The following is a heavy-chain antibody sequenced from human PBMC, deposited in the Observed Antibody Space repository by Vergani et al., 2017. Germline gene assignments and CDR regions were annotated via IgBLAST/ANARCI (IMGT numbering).Heavy chain of an antibody. V-gene: IGHV4-34*01. CDR3: ATRKRYYDWLQINYFDY. CDR1: GGSFSGYY. Sequence: QVQLQQWGAGLLKPSETLSLTCAVYGGSFSGYYWSWIRQPPGKGLEWIGEINHSGSTNYNPSLKSRVTISVDTSKNQFSLKLRSVTAADTAVYYCATRKRYYDWLQINYFDYWGQGTLVTVSS. J-gene: IGHJ4*02. CDR2: INHSGST. D-gene: IGHD3-9*01.